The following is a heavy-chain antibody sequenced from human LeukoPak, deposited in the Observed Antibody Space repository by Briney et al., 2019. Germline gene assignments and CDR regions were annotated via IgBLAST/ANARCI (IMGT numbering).Heavy chain of an antibody. CDR1: GYTFTNYG. CDR3: ARDMHSSSWRALSSVNWFDP. D-gene: IGHD6-13*01. J-gene: IGHJ5*02. Sequence: ASVKVSCKASGYTFTNYGISWVRQAPGQGLEWMGWINPNSGGTNYAQKFQGRVTMTRDTSISTAYMELSRLRSDDTAVYYCARDMHSSSWRALSSVNWFDPWGQGTLVTVSS. CDR2: INPNSGGT. V-gene: IGHV1-2*02.